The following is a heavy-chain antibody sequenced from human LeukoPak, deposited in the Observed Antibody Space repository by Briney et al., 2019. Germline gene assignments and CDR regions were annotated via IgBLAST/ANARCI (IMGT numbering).Heavy chain of an antibody. CDR1: GGTFSSYA. V-gene: IGHV1-69*05. CDR2: IIPIFGTA. J-gene: IGHJ6*03. D-gene: IGHD2-15*01. Sequence: SVKVSCKASGGTFSSYAISWVRQAPGQGLEWMGGIIPIFGTANYAQKFQGRVTITTDESTSTAYMELSSLRSEDTAGYYCAIKYCSGGSCYNYYYYMDVWGKGTTVTVSS. CDR3: AIKYCSGGSCYNYYYYMDV.